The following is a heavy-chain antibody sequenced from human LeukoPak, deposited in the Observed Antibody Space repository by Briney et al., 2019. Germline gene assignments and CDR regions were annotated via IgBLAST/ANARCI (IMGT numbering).Heavy chain of an antibody. CDR1: GGSISNYY. Sequence: SETLSLTCTVSGGSISNYYWNWIRQPPGKGLQWIGYMYYSGSTNYNPSLKSRVTMSVDTSKNQFSLKVTSVTTADTAVYYCARAGRWEGRPHALDVWGQGTMVTVSS. CDR3: ARAGRWEGRPHALDV. D-gene: IGHD1-26*01. J-gene: IGHJ3*01. CDR2: MYYSGST. V-gene: IGHV4-59*01.